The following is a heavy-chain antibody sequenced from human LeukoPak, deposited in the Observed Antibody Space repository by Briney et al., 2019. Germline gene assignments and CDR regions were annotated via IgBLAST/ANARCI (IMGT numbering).Heavy chain of an antibody. CDR2: ISGSGGST. CDR1: GFTFSSYA. J-gene: IGHJ6*03. D-gene: IGHD6-19*01. V-gene: IGHV3-23*01. CDR3: AKDHEQWLVRTEYMDV. Sequence: GGSLRLSCAASGFTFSSYAMSWVRQAPGRGLEWVSAISGSGGSTYYADSVKGRFTISRDNSKNTLYLQMNSLRAEDTAVYYCAKDHEQWLVRTEYMDVWGKGTTVTVSS.